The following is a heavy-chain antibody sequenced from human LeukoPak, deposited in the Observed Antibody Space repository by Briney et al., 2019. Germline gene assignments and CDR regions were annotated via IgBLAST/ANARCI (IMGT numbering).Heavy chain of an antibody. Sequence: ASVKVSCKAYGYTFTSYDINWVRQATGQGLEWMGWMNPNSGNTGYAQKFQGRVTMTRNTSISTAYMEQSSLRSEDTAVYYCARYDYGGKMADYWGQGTLVTVSS. CDR1: GYTFTSYD. CDR2: MNPNSGNT. J-gene: IGHJ4*02. V-gene: IGHV1-8*01. D-gene: IGHD4-23*01. CDR3: ARYDYGGKMADY.